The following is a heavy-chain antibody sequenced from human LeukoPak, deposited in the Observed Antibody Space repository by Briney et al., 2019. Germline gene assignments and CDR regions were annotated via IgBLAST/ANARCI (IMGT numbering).Heavy chain of an antibody. CDR3: ARGPYTIYGDYVFINWFDP. J-gene: IGHJ5*02. V-gene: IGHV4-34*01. CDR2: INHSGST. CDR1: GGSFSGYY. Sequence: SETLSLTCAVYGGSFSGYYWSWIRQPPGKGLEWIGEINHSGSTYYNPSLKSRVTISVDTSKNQFSLKLSSVTAADTAVYYCARGPYTIYGDYVFINWFDPWGQGTLVTVSS. D-gene: IGHD4-17*01.